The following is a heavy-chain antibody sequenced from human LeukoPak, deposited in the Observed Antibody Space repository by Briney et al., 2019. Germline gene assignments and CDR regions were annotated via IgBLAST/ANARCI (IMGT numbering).Heavy chain of an antibody. CDR2: INPNSGGT. J-gene: IGHJ3*02. CDR1: GYSFTGYW. V-gene: IGHV1-2*06. D-gene: IGHD1-26*01. Sequence: ASVKVSCKASGYSFTGYWHWVRPAPGRGLEWMGRINPNSGGTDYAQTFRGRVTMTRDTSVSTAYMELSSLRSDDTAVYYCARFLSGSHDAFDIWGQGTMVTVSS. CDR3: ARFLSGSHDAFDI.